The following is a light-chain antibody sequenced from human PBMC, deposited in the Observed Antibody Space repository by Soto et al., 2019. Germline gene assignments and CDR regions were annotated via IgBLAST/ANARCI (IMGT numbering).Light chain of an antibody. CDR2: DAS. V-gene: IGKV3-11*01. Sequence: EIVLTQSPATLSLSPGERATLSCRASESVSIYLAWYQQKPGQAPRLLIYDASNRATGIPARFSDSGSGTDFTLTISSLEPEDVAFYYCQQRSDWPPITFGGGTKVEIK. CDR1: ESVSIY. CDR3: QQRSDWPPIT. J-gene: IGKJ4*01.